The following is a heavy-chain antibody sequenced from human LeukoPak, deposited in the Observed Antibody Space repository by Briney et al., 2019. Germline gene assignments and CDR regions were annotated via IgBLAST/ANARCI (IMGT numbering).Heavy chain of an antibody. Sequence: GGSLRLSCAASGFTFSNYNINWVRQAPGKGLEWVSSISGSSSFISYANSVKGRFTISRDNAKNSLYLQMNSLRAEDTAVYYCARDGLQAYYDSSGFLDYWGQGTLVTVSS. J-gene: IGHJ4*02. D-gene: IGHD3-22*01. CDR3: ARDGLQAYYDSSGFLDY. CDR2: ISGSSSFI. CDR1: GFTFSNYN. V-gene: IGHV3-21*01.